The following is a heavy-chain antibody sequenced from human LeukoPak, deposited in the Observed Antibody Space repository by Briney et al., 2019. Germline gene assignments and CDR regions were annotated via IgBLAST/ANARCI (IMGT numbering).Heavy chain of an antibody. V-gene: IGHV4-38-2*01. CDR1: GGSFRGYY. CDR2: IYHSGST. Sequence: SETLSLTCAVYGGSFRGYYWGWIRQPPGKGLEWIGSIYHSGSTYYNPSLKSRVTISVNTSKNQFSLKLSSVTAADTAVYYCARTIYGSGIDFWGQGTLVTVSS. CDR3: ARTIYGSGIDF. J-gene: IGHJ4*02. D-gene: IGHD3-10*01.